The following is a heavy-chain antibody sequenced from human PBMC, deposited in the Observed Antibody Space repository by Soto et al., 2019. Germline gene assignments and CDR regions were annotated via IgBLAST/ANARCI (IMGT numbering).Heavy chain of an antibody. CDR2: IIPIFGTA. CDR3: ARHFGYVFWSGYYSTTNNWFDP. V-gene: IGHV1-69*13. D-gene: IGHD3-3*01. Sequence: ASVKVSCKASGGTFSSYAISWVRQAPGQGLEWMGGIIPIFGTANYAQKFQGRVTITADESTSTAYMELSSLRSEDTAVYYCARHFGYVFWSGYYSTTNNWFDPWGQGTLVTVSS. J-gene: IGHJ5*02. CDR1: GGTFSSYA.